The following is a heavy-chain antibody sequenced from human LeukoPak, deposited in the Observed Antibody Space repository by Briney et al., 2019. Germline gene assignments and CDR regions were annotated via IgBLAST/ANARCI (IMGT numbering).Heavy chain of an antibody. D-gene: IGHD2-21*02. CDR1: GGSVSSGSYY. V-gene: IGHV4-61*01. Sequence: SETLSLTCTVSGGSVSSGSYYWSWIRQPPGKGLEWIGYICYSGSTNYNPSLKSRVTISVDTSKNQFSLKLSSVTAADTAVYYCARDGDEGAAFDIWGQGTMVTVSS. CDR3: ARDGDEGAAFDI. J-gene: IGHJ3*02. CDR2: ICYSGST.